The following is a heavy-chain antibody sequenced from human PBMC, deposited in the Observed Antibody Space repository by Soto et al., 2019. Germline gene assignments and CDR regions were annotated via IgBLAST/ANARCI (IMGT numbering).Heavy chain of an antibody. Sequence: GGSLRLSCAASRFTFSSYGMHWFRQAPGKGLEWVAVISYDGSNKYYADSVKGRFTISRDNSKNTLYLQMNSLRAEDTAVYYCAKDPYSSSWYFPYYYYGMDVWGQGTTVTVSS. CDR1: RFTFSSYG. CDR3: AKDPYSSSWYFPYYYYGMDV. CDR2: ISYDGSNK. J-gene: IGHJ6*02. D-gene: IGHD6-13*01. V-gene: IGHV3-30*18.